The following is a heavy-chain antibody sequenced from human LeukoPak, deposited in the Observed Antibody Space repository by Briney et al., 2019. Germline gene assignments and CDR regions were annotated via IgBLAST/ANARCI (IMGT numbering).Heavy chain of an antibody. D-gene: IGHD4-17*01. J-gene: IGHJ4*02. V-gene: IGHV4-31*03. Sequence: SETLSLTCTVSGGSISSGGYYGSWIRQHPGKGLEWIGYIYYSGSTYYNPSLKSRVTISVDTSKNQFSLKLSSVTAADTAVYYCAREHATTGYFDYWGQGTLVTVSS. CDR2: IYYSGST. CDR3: AREHATTGYFDY. CDR1: GGSISSGGYY.